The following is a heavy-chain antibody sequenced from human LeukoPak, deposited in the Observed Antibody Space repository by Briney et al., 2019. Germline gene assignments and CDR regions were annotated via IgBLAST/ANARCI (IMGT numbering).Heavy chain of an antibody. J-gene: IGHJ4*02. CDR3: AKDSAYRYGPDY. CDR2: VSYDGSNK. D-gene: IGHD5-18*01. CDR1: GFTFSSYG. Sequence: GGSLRLSCAASGFTFSSYGMHWVRQAPGKGLEWVAVVSYDGSNKFYADSVKGRFAISRDNSKNTLYLQMNSLRAEDTAVYFCAKDSAYRYGPDYWGQGTLVTVPS. V-gene: IGHV3-30*18.